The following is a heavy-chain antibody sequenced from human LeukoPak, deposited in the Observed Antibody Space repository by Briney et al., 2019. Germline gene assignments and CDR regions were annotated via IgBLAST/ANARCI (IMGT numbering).Heavy chain of an antibody. J-gene: IGHJ4*02. V-gene: IGHV4-38-2*01. D-gene: IGHD2-2*01. Sequence: SETLSLTCAVSGYSISSGFYWGWIRQPPGKGLEWIGIIYYTGSSYSSPSLKSRVTISVDTSKNQFSLKLSSVTAADTAVYYCARNYCSSTSCHRGDFDSWGQGTLVTVSS. CDR2: IYYTGSS. CDR3: ARNYCSSTSCHRGDFDS. CDR1: GYSISSGFY.